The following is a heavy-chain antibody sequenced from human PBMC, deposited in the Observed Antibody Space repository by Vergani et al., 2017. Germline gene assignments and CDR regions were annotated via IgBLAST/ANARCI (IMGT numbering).Heavy chain of an antibody. CDR2: IHPADSDT. V-gene: IGHV5-51*01. D-gene: IGHD3-22*01. CDR1: GYSFTNYW. CDR3: ARLYGRDSSGSKYFDY. J-gene: IGHJ4*02. Sequence: EVQLVQSGVEVKKPGESLKISCQISGYSFTNYWIGWVRQMPGKGLEWMGIIHPADSDTRYSPSFQGQVTISVDKSIGTAYLQRSSLRASDSAMYYCARLYGRDSSGSKYFDYWGQGTLVTVSS.